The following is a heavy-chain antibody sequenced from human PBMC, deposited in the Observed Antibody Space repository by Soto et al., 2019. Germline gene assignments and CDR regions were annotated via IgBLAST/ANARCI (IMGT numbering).Heavy chain of an antibody. V-gene: IGHV1-69*01. CDR2: IIPIFGTA. CDR1: GGTFSSYA. Sequence: QVQLVQSGAEVKKPGSSVKVSCKASGGTFSSYAISWVRQAPGQGLEWMGGIIPIFGTANYAQKFQGRVTITADESTSTAYMDLSSLRSEDTAVYYCASYYYGSGSYYPNLYYYYGMDVWGQGTTVTVSS. CDR3: ASYYYGSGSYYPNLYYYYGMDV. J-gene: IGHJ6*02. D-gene: IGHD3-10*01.